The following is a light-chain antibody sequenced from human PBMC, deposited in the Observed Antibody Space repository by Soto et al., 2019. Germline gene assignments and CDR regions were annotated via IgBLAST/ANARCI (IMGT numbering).Light chain of an antibody. Sequence: EIVLTQSPGTLSLSPGELAALSCRASRSLSSTSLAWYQQRPGQAPRLLIYDASSRATGIPDRFSGSGSGTDFTLTINRLEPDDIAVYYCPQYGSSPRTFGQGTKV. V-gene: IGKV3-20*01. CDR1: RSLSSTS. CDR3: PQYGSSPRT. J-gene: IGKJ1*01. CDR2: DAS.